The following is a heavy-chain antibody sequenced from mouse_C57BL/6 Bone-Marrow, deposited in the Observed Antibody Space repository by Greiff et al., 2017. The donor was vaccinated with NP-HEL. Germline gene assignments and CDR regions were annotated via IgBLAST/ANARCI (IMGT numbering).Heavy chain of an antibody. CDR3: VRQSEWDSYAMDY. Sequence: EVQLVESGGGLVQPKGSLKLSCAASGFSFHTYAMNWVRQAPGKGLEWVARIRSTSNNNATYYAVSVKDRFTISRDESESMCYLQMNNLKTEVTSMDYCVRQSEWDSYAMDYWGQGTSVTVSS. D-gene: IGHD4-1*01. CDR2: IRSTSNNNAT. CDR1: GFSFHTYA. J-gene: IGHJ4*01. V-gene: IGHV10-1*01.